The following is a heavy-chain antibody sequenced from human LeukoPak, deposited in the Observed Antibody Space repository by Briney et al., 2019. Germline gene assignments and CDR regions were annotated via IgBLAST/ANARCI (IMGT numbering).Heavy chain of an antibody. Sequence: KSSETLSLTCTVSGGSISSSSYYWGWIRQPPGKGLEWIGNIFYSGSTYYSPSLKSRVTISLDTSRNQFSLKLNSVTAADTAVYYCARDPPTTDYGDSGDYWGQGTLVTVSA. V-gene: IGHV4-39*07. D-gene: IGHD4-17*01. CDR2: IFYSGST. CDR1: GGSISSSSYY. J-gene: IGHJ4*02. CDR3: ARDPPTTDYGDSGDY.